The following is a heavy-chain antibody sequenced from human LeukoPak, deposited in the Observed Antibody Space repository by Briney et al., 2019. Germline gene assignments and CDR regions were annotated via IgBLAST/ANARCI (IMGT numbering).Heavy chain of an antibody. D-gene: IGHD3-10*01. V-gene: IGHV3-73*01. CDR3: ARPSQYCSGTDYYFDS. J-gene: IGHJ4*02. CDR1: GFTFSGSP. CDR2: IRTKANNYAT. Sequence: GGSLRLSCEASGFTFSGSPMHWVRQASGKGLEWVGHIRTKANNYATIYAAAVKGRFTIARDDSKNTAYQQMNSLKTEDTAVYYWARPSQYCSGTDYYFDSWGQGTLVTVSS.